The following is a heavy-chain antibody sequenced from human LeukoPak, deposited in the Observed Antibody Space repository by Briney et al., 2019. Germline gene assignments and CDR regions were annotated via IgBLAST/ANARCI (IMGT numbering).Heavy chain of an antibody. J-gene: IGHJ4*02. V-gene: IGHV1-2*02. CDR1: GYTFIDYY. D-gene: IGHD1-26*01. Sequence: ASVKVSCKASGYTFIDYYIHWVRQAPGQGLEWMGWINPNSGGTNYPQKFQDRVTMTRDTSISTAYMELSRLRPDDTAVYYCARDFEWELRTAYYFDYWGQGTLVTVSS. CDR3: ARDFEWELRTAYYFDY. CDR2: INPNSGGT.